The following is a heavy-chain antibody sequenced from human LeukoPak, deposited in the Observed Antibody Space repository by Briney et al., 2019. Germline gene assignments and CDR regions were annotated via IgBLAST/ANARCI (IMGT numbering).Heavy chain of an antibody. CDR2: IILIFGTA. Sequence: GASVKVSCKASGGTFSSYAISWVRQAPGQGLEWMGGIILIFGTANYAQKFQGRVTITADESTSTAYMELSSLRSEDTAVYYCARSQYDILTGYYFDAFDIWGQGTMVTVSS. CDR1: GGTFSSYA. J-gene: IGHJ3*02. D-gene: IGHD3-9*01. CDR3: ARSQYDILTGYYFDAFDI. V-gene: IGHV1-69*13.